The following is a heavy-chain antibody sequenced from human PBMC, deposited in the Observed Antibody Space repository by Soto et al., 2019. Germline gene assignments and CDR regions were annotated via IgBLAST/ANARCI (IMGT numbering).Heavy chain of an antibody. Sequence: GGSLRLSCAASGFTFSSYAMHWVRQAPGKGLEWVAVISYDGSNKYYADSVKGRFTISRDNSKNTLYLQMNSLRAEDTAVYYCASGTTVVTSCLDYWGQGTLVTVSS. J-gene: IGHJ4*02. V-gene: IGHV3-30-3*01. CDR2: ISYDGSNK. CDR1: GFTFSSYA. CDR3: ASGTTVVTSCLDY. D-gene: IGHD4-17*01.